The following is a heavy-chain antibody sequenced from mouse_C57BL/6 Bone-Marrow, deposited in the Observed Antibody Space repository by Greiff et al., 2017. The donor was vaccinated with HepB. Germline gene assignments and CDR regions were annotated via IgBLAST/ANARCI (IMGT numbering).Heavy chain of an antibody. CDR1: GFSLTSYG. D-gene: IGHD1-1*01. Sequence: QVQLKQSGPGLVQPSQSLSITCTVSGFSLTSYGVHWVRQSPGKGLEWLGVIWSGGSTDYNAAFISRLSISKDNSKSQVFFKMNSLQADDTAIYYCARKGYGSWYFDVWGTGTTVTVSS. CDR2: IWSGGST. V-gene: IGHV2-2*01. CDR3: ARKGYGSWYFDV. J-gene: IGHJ1*03.